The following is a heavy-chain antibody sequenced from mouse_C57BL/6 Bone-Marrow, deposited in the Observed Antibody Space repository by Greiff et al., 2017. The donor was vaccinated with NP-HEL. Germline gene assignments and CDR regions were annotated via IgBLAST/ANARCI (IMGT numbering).Heavy chain of an antibody. CDR1: GYTFTSYG. D-gene: IGHD2-3*01. J-gene: IGHJ3*01. Sequence: QVQLKESGAELARPGASVKLSCKASGYTFTSYGISWVKQRTGQGLEWIGEIYPRSGNTYYNEKFKGKATLTADKSSSTAYMELRSLTSEDSAVYFCARKCWLLFWFAYWGQGTLVTVSA. CDR3: ARKCWLLFWFAY. V-gene: IGHV1-81*01. CDR2: IYPRSGNT.